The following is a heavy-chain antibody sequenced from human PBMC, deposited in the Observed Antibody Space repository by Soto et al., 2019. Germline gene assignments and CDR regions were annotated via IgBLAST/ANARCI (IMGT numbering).Heavy chain of an antibody. CDR2: IYYSGST. CDR3: ARGPEKIYDFWSGLNHWFDP. V-gene: IGHV4-59*01. Sequence: SETLSLTCTVSGGSISSYYWSWIRQPPGKGLEWIGYIYYSGSTNYNPSLKSRVTISVDTSKNQLSLKLSSVTAADTAVYYCARGPEKIYDFWSGLNHWFDPWGQGPIITVSS. D-gene: IGHD3-3*01. J-gene: IGHJ5*02. CDR1: GGSISSYY.